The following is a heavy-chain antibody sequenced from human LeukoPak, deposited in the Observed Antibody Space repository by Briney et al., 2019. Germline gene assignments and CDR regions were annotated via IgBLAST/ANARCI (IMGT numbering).Heavy chain of an antibody. CDR1: GFTVSSNY. CDR2: IYSGGST. CDR3: ATFPTGYDAFDI. Sequence: GGSLRLSCAASGFTVSSNYMTWVRQAPGMGLEWVSVIYSGGSTYYADSVKGRFTISRHNSKNTLYLQMNSLRAGDTAVYYCATFPTGYDAFDIWGQGTMVTVSS. D-gene: IGHD3-9*01. V-gene: IGHV3-53*04. J-gene: IGHJ3*02.